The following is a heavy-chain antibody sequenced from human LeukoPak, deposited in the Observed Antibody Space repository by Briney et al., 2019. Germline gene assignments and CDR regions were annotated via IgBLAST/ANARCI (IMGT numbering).Heavy chain of an antibody. Sequence: GGSLRLSCAASGFTFSSYAMSWVRQAPGKGLEWVSAISGSGGSTYYADSVKGRFTISRDNSKNTLYLQMNSLRAEDTAVYYCAKTYYYDSSGYQVDYWGQGTLVTVSS. CDR2: ISGSGGST. CDR3: AKTYYYDSSGYQVDY. D-gene: IGHD3-22*01. CDR1: GFTFSSYA. J-gene: IGHJ4*02. V-gene: IGHV3-23*01.